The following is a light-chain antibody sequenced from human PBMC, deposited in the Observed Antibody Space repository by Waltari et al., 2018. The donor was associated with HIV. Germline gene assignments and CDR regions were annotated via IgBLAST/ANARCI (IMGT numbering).Light chain of an antibody. Sequence: QSALTQPRSVSGSPGQSVTISCTGTSSDVGGYNYVSWYQQHPGKAPKLMIYDVSKRPSGVPDRFSGSKSGNTASLTISGLQAEYEADYYCCSYAGSYINYVFGTGTKVTVL. CDR1: SSDVGGYNY. V-gene: IGLV2-11*01. CDR3: CSYAGSYINYV. CDR2: DVS. J-gene: IGLJ1*01.